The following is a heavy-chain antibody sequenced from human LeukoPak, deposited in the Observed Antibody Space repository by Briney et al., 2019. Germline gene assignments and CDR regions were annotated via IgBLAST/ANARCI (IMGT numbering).Heavy chain of an antibody. CDR2: IWYDGSNK. CDR1: GFTFSSYG. Sequence: PGGSLRLSCAASGFTFSSYGMHWVRQAPGKGLEWVAVIWYDGSNKYYADSVKGRFTISRDNSKNTLYLQMNSLRAEDTAVYYCARDGDYYDSSGYYYWGQGTLVTVSS. V-gene: IGHV3-33*08. CDR3: ARDGDYYDSSGYYY. J-gene: IGHJ4*02. D-gene: IGHD3-22*01.